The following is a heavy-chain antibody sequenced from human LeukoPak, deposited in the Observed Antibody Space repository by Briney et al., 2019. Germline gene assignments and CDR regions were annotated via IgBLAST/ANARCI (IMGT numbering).Heavy chain of an antibody. CDR1: GFTFSSYE. J-gene: IGHJ4*02. CDR3: AREREWSEEFDY. Sequence: GGSLRLSCAASGFTFSSYEMNWVRQAPGKGLEWVSYISSSGSTIYYADSVKGRFTISRDNAKNSLYLQMNSLRAEDTAVYYCAREREWSEEFDYWGQGTLVTVSS. CDR2: ISSSGSTI. V-gene: IGHV3-48*03. D-gene: IGHD3-10*01.